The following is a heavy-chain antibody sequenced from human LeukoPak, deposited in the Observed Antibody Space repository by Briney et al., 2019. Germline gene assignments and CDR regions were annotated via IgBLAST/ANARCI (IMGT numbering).Heavy chain of an antibody. D-gene: IGHD3-22*01. V-gene: IGHV4-34*01. CDR2: INHSGST. CDR1: GGSFSGYY. J-gene: IGHJ4*02. CDR3: ARDSGYSNADFDY. Sequence: SETLSLTCAVYGGSFSGYYWSWIRQPPGKGLEWIGEINHSGSTDYNPSLKSRVTISVDTSKNQFSLKLSSVTAADTAVYYCARDSGYSNADFDYWGQGTLVTVSS.